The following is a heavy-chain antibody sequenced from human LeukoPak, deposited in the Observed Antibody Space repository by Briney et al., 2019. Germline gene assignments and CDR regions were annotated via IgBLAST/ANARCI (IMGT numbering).Heavy chain of an antibody. V-gene: IGHV1-8*02. CDR1: GYTFSSYA. D-gene: IGHD3-22*01. CDR3: ALSLAYYNASGYYPFDY. CDR2: MNPNSANT. Sequence: ASVKVSCKASGYTFSSYAMHWVRQAPGQRLEWMGWMNPNSANTGYPQKFQGRVSMTRSTSITTAYMELSSLRSEDTAVYYCALSLAYYNASGYYPFDYWGQGTLVAVSS. J-gene: IGHJ4*02.